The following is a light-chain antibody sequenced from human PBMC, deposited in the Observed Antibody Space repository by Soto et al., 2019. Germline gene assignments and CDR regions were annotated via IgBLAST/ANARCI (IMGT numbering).Light chain of an antibody. CDR3: CSHAGLTTWV. V-gene: IGLV2-23*01. CDR1: SSDVGAHNL. Sequence: QPVLTQPASVSGSPGQSITISCTGTSSDVGAHNLVSWYQQHPGKAPKLMIYEGTKRPSGVSYRFSASKSGNTASLTISGLQAEDEADYYCCSHAGLTTWVFGGGTKVTVL. CDR2: EGT. J-gene: IGLJ3*02.